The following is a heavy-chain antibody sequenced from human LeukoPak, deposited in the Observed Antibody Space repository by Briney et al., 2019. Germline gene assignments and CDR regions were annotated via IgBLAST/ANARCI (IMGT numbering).Heavy chain of an antibody. V-gene: IGHV3-23*01. CDR2: ISGDGGST. CDR3: TLGSLYSSSWYGDY. CDR1: GFSSDTYA. Sequence: GGSLRLSCAASGFSSDTYAMTWVRQAPGKGLEWVSAISGDGGSTYYAVSVKGRFTISRDNSKNTLYLQMNGLRAEDTAVYYCTLGSLYSSSWYGDYWGQGTLVTASS. D-gene: IGHD6-13*01. J-gene: IGHJ4*02.